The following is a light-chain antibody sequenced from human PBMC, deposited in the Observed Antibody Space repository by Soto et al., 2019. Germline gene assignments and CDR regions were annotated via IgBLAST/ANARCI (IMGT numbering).Light chain of an antibody. V-gene: IGKV3-11*01. J-gene: IGKJ3*01. Sequence: EIVLTQSPATLSLSPGERATLSCRASQSVSSYLAWYQQKPGQAPRLLIYDASNRATGIPARFSGSGSGTDFTLTISSLEPKDFAVYYCQQRSNWVTFGPGTKVDIK. CDR3: QQRSNWVT. CDR2: DAS. CDR1: QSVSSY.